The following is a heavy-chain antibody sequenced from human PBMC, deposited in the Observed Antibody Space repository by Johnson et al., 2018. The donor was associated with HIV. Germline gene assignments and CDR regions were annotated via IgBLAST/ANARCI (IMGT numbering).Heavy chain of an antibody. Sequence: VQLVESGGGVVQPGRSLRLSCAASGFTFSSYWMSWVRQAPGKGLEWVANIKEDGSEDYYADSVKGRFTISRDNAKNSLYLQMNSLRAEDGAGYYCAKDLFTEREDDVFDVWGQGTMVTVSS. V-gene: IGHV3-7*01. D-gene: IGHD1-26*01. J-gene: IGHJ3*01. CDR3: AKDLFTEREDDVFDV. CDR2: IKEDGSED. CDR1: GFTFSSYW.